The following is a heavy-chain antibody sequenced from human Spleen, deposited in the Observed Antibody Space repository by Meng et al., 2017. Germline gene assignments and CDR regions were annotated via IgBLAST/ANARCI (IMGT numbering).Heavy chain of an antibody. Sequence: SETLSLTCTVSGGSVSSGSYYWSWIRQPPGKGLEWIGYIYYSGSTNYNPSLKSRVTISVDTSKNQFSLKLSSVAAADTAVYYCARTNLEWLSPSGYYYYGMDVWGQGTTVTVSS. V-gene: IGHV4-61*01. J-gene: IGHJ6*02. D-gene: IGHD3-3*01. CDR1: GGSVSSGSYY. CDR3: ARTNLEWLSPSGYYYYGMDV. CDR2: IYYSGST.